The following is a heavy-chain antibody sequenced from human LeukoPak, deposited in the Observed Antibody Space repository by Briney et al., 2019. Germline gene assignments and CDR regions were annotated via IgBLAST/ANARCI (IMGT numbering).Heavy chain of an antibody. D-gene: IGHD4-17*01. Sequence: GGSLRLSCAASGFTFSSYAMSWVRQAPGKGLEWVSAISGSGGSTYYADSVKGRFTISRDNSKNTLYLQMNSLRAEDTAVYYCAKGTTVTAWLEMAPGGFDYWGQGTLVTVSS. V-gene: IGHV3-23*01. CDR2: ISGSGGST. CDR3: AKGTTVTAWLEMAPGGFDY. J-gene: IGHJ4*02. CDR1: GFTFSSYA.